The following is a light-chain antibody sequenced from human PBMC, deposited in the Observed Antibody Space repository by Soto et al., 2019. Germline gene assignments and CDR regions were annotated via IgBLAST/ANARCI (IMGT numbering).Light chain of an antibody. CDR2: RDN. CDR1: SSNIGRNY. V-gene: IGLV1-47*01. J-gene: IGLJ2*01. Sequence: QSVLTQTPSVSGTPGQRVNISCSVSSSNIGRNYVYWYHQFPGTAPKLLIYRDNERPSGVPDRFSGSKSGTSASLAISGLRSGDEADYHCATWDDSLGGPVFGGGTKLTVL. CDR3: ATWDDSLGGPV.